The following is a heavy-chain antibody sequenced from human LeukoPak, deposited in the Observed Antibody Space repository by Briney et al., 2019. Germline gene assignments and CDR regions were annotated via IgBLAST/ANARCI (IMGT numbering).Heavy chain of an antibody. J-gene: IGHJ6*03. CDR3: ARTVVPAAIRVYPGSSYYMDV. CDR2: INPSGGST. D-gene: IGHD2-2*01. V-gene: IGHV1-46*01. CDR1: GYTFTSYY. Sequence: ASVKVSCKASGYTFTSYYMHWVRQAPGQGLEWMGIINPSGGSTSYAQKFQGRVTMTRDTSTSTVYMELSSLRSEDTAVYYCARTVVPAAIRVYPGSSYYMDVWGKGTTVTVSS.